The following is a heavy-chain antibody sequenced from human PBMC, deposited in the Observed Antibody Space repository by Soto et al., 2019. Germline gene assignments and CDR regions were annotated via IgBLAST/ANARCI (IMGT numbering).Heavy chain of an antibody. Sequence: GGSLRLSCAASGFTFNSYAMSWVRQAPGRGLEWVSVISGNGGTTYYADSVKGRFTISRDNSKNTLYLQMNSLRADDTAVYYCAKDALVVPAAMDCLDPWGQGTLVTVSS. V-gene: IGHV3-23*01. J-gene: IGHJ5*02. CDR3: AKDALVVPAAMDCLDP. CDR2: ISGNGGTT. CDR1: GFTFNSYA. D-gene: IGHD2-2*01.